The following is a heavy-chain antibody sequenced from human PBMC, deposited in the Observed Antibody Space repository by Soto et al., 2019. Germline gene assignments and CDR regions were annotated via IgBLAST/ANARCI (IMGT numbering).Heavy chain of an antibody. V-gene: IGHV4-59*08. Sequence: PSETLSLTCTVSGGSISSYYWSWIRQPPGKGLEWIGYIYYSGSTNYNPSLKSRVTISVDTSKNQFSLKLSSVTAADTAVYYCARLRGYSSSWPFDYWGQGTLVTVSS. D-gene: IGHD6-13*01. CDR3: ARLRGYSSSWPFDY. CDR2: IYYSGST. J-gene: IGHJ4*02. CDR1: GGSISSYY.